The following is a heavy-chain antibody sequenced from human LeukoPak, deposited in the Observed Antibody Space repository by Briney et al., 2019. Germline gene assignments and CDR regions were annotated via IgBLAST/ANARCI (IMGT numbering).Heavy chain of an antibody. CDR2: ISWNSGSI. J-gene: IGHJ4*02. CDR1: GFTFDDYA. CDR3: AKDYYDILTGYHDY. V-gene: IGHV3-9*01. Sequence: PGRSLRLSCAASGFTFDDYAMHWVRQAPGKGLEWVSGISWNSGSIGYADSVKGRFTISRDNSKNTLYLQMNSLRAEDTAVYYCAKDYYDILTGYHDYWGQGTLVTVSS. D-gene: IGHD3-9*01.